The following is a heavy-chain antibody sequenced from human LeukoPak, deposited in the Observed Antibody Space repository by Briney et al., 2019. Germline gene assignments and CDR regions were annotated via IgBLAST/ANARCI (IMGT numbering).Heavy chain of an antibody. CDR2: IGTAGDT. J-gene: IGHJ6*02. D-gene: IGHD3-10*01. CDR3: ARARLSGSRFYGMDV. V-gene: IGHV3-13*01. Sequence: GGSLRLSCAASGFTFSFYDMHWVRQAPGQGLEFVSGIGTAGDTYYSGSVKGRFTISRENAKNSLHLQMNSLRAGDTAVYYCARARLSGSRFYGMDVWGQGTTVTVSS. CDR1: GFTFSFYD.